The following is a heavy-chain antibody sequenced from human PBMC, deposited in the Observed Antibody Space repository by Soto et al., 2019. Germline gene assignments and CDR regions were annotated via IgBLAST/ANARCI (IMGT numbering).Heavy chain of an antibody. Sequence: GASVKVSCKASGGTLSSYAISWVRQAPGQGLEWMGGIIPIFGTANYAQKFQGRVTITADESTSTAYMELSSLRSEDTAVYYCARDLGYSSSWYYFDYWGQGTLVTVSS. J-gene: IGHJ4*01. CDR3: ARDLGYSSSWYYFDY. CDR2: IIPIFGTA. CDR1: GGTLSSYA. D-gene: IGHD6-13*01. V-gene: IGHV1-69*13.